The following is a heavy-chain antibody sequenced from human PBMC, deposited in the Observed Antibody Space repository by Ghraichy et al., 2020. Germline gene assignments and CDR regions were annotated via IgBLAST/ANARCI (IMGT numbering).Heavy chain of an antibody. CDR3: AKDGDWNFDY. V-gene: IGHV3-7*01. Sequence: GGSLRLSCAASGFTFSSNWMNWVRQAPGKGPEWVANIKEDGSVKNYVASVEGRFTISRDNAKNSLYLQMNSLRADDTAVYYCAKDGDWNFDYWGQGTLVIVSP. D-gene: IGHD3/OR15-3a*01. CDR2: IKEDGSVK. CDR1: GFTFSSNW. J-gene: IGHJ4*02.